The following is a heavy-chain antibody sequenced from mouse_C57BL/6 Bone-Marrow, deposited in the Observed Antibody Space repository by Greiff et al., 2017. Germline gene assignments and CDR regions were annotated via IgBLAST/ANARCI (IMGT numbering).Heavy chain of an antibody. Sequence: VQLQESGAELARPGASVKLSCKASGYTFTSYGISWVKQRTGQGLEWIGEIYPRSGNTYYNEKLKGKATLTADKSSSTAYMELRSLTSEDSAVYFCARPPHYGNYPWFAYWGQGTLVTVSA. V-gene: IGHV1-81*01. CDR1: GYTFTSYG. CDR2: IYPRSGNT. CDR3: ARPPHYGNYPWFAY. D-gene: IGHD2-1*01. J-gene: IGHJ3*01.